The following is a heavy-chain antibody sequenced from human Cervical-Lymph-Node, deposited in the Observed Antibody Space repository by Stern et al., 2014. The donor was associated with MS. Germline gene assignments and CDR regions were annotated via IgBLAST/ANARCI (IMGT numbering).Heavy chain of an antibody. CDR2: IYWDDDK. Sequence: ESGPTLVKPTQTLTLTCTFSGFSLSTSGVGVGWIRQPPGEALEWLALIYWDDDKRYSPSLKSRLTITKDTSKNQVVLTMTNMDPVDTATYYCAAGSSWYGPVDYWGQGTLVTVSS. V-gene: IGHV2-5*02. CDR1: GFSLSTSGVG. CDR3: AAGSSWYGPVDY. D-gene: IGHD6-13*01. J-gene: IGHJ4*02.